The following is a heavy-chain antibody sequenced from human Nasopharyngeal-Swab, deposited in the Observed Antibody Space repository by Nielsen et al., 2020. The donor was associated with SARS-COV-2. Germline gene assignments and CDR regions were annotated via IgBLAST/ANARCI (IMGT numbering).Heavy chain of an antibody. CDR2: TLYRSKWYN. D-gene: IGHD3-3*01. CDR1: GDSVSSHSAG. Sequence: QTPSLTRASPGDSVSSHSAGWNWIRQSPSRGLEWPGRTLYRSKWYNDYAESVKSRIDVNPDTTKNQFSMQLNAVTPEDKAVYYCPRGRDFSFDPCGQGTLVTASS. CDR3: PRGRDFSFDP. J-gene: IGHJ5*02. V-gene: IGHV6-1*01.